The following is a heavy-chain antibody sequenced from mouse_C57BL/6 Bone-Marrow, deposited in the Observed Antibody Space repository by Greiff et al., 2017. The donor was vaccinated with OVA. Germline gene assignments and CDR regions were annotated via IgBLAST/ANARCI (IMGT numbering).Heavy chain of an antibody. V-gene: IGHV1-52*01. CDR1: GYTFTSYW. D-gene: IGHD4-1*01. CDR3: ARGTGSTGFAY. Sequence: QVQLQQPGAELVRPGSSVKLSCKASGYTFTSYWMHWVKQRPIQGLEWIGNIDPSDSETHYNQKFKDKATLTVDKSSSTAYMQLSSLTSEDSAVYYCARGTGSTGFAYRGQGTLVTVSA. CDR2: IDPSDSET. J-gene: IGHJ3*01.